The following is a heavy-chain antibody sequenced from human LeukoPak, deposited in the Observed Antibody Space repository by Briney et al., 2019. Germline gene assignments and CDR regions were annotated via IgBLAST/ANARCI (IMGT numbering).Heavy chain of an antibody. CDR3: ARDCGGDCYYAFDI. CDR2: IYSGGST. J-gene: IGHJ3*02. V-gene: IGHV3-53*01. Sequence: GGSLRLSCAASGFTVSSNYMSWVRQAPGKGLEWVPVIYSGGSTYYADSVKGRFTISRDNSKNTLYLQMNSLRAEDTAVYYCARDCGGDCYYAFDIWGQGTMVTVSS. CDR1: GFTVSSNY. D-gene: IGHD2-21*01.